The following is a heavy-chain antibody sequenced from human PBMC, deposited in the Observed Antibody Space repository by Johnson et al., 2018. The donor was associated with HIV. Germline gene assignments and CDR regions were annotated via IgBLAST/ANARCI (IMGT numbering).Heavy chain of an antibody. J-gene: IGHJ3*02. CDR1: GFTFDDYA. Sequence: VQLVESGGVVVQPGGSLRLSCVASGFTFDDYAMHWVRQAPGKGLEWVSLISWDGGSTYYADSVKGRFTISRDNSKNSLYLQMNSLRTEDTALYYCATGEWVEVGGKDDAFDIWGQGTMVTVSS. CDR3: ATGEWVEVGGKDDAFDI. D-gene: IGHD3-16*01. CDR2: ISWDGGST. V-gene: IGHV3-43D*03.